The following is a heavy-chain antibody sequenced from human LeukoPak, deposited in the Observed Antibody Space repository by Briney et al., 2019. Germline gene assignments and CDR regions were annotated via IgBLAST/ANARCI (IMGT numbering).Heavy chain of an antibody. CDR3: VFYEYDRNDYFDY. CDR1: GFMFSTYW. CDR2: IYSAGST. J-gene: IGHJ4*02. D-gene: IGHD3-22*01. V-gene: IGHV3-53*01. Sequence: PGESLRLSCAASGFMFSTYWMTWVRQAPGKGLEWVSLIYSAGSTYYADSVKGRFTISRDNFKNTLYLQMNSLRAEDTAVYYCVFYEYDRNDYFDYWGQGTLVTVSS.